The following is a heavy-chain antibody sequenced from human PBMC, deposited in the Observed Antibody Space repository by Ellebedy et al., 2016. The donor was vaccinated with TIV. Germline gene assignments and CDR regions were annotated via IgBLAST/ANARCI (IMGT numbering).Heavy chain of an antibody. Sequence: ASVKVSCXASGYTFTGYYMHWVRQAPGQGLEWMGWINPNSGGTNYAQKFQGRVTMTRDTSISTAYMELSRLRSDDTAVYYCARYNWNYSAFDIWGQGTMVTVSS. J-gene: IGHJ3*02. D-gene: IGHD1-7*01. CDR3: ARYNWNYSAFDI. CDR1: GYTFTGYY. V-gene: IGHV1-2*02. CDR2: INPNSGGT.